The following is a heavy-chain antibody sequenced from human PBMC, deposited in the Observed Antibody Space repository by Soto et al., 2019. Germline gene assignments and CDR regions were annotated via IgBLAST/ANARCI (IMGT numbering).Heavy chain of an antibody. CDR2: IYYSGST. Sequence: SQTLSLTCTVSGGSISSSSYYWGWIRQPPGKGLEWIGSIYYSGSTYYNPSLKSRVTISVDTSKNQFSLKLSSVTAADTAVYYCAGDHRGVLRFLEWFPATAKPPQNWFDPWGQGTLVTVSS. V-gene: IGHV4-39*01. CDR3: AGDHRGVLRFLEWFPATAKPPQNWFDP. J-gene: IGHJ5*02. D-gene: IGHD3-3*01. CDR1: GGSISSSSYY.